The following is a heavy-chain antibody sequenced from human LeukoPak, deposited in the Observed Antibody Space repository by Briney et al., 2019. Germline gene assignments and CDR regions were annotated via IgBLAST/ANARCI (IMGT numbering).Heavy chain of an antibody. CDR3: AREKSEDYQNGFDY. CDR2: IYYSGST. D-gene: IGHD2-2*01. Sequence: SETLSLTCTVSGGSISGHYWSWIRQPPGKGLEWIGYIYYSGSTNYNPSLKSRVTISVDTSKNQFSLKLSSVTAADTAVYHCAREKSEDYQNGFDYWGQGTLVTVSS. CDR1: GGSISGHY. J-gene: IGHJ4*02. V-gene: IGHV4-59*11.